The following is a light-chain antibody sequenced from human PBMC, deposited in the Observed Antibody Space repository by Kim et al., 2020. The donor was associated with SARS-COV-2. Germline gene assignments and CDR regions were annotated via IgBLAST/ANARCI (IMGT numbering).Light chain of an antibody. Sequence: QRVTIPCTGTSSNSGAGYDVQWYQQLPGAAPKLLIQRNTNRPSGVPDRFSGSKSGTSASLAITGLQAEDEADYYCQSYDSSLSVLFGGGTKVTVL. V-gene: IGLV1-40*01. J-gene: IGLJ3*02. CDR3: QSYDSSLSVL. CDR2: RNT. CDR1: SSNSGAGYD.